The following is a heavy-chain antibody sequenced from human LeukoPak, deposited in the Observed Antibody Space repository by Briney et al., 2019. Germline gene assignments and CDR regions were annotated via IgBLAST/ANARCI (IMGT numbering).Heavy chain of an antibody. D-gene: IGHD5-12*01. CDR3: ARGALVATAYYYYYYMDV. CDR1: GFTFSSYA. Sequence: GGSLRLSCAASGFTFSSYAMHWFRQAPGKGLEYVSAISSNGGSTYYANSVKGRFTISRDNSKNTLYLQMGSLRAEDMAVYYCARGALVATAYYYYYYMDVWGKGTTVTVSS. CDR2: ISSNGGST. J-gene: IGHJ6*03. V-gene: IGHV3-64*01.